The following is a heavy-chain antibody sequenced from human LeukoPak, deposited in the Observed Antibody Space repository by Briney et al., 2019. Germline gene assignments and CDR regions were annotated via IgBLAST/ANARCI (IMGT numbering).Heavy chain of an antibody. CDR3: AKDYNRAYYYGSGFDY. CDR1: GFTFTSYG. Sequence: PGGSLRLSCAASGFTFTSYGMNWVRQAPGKGLEWVAFMRYDGSKKYSADSVKGRFTISRDNSKNTLYLQMNSLRAEDTAVYYCAKDYNRAYYYGSGFDYWGQGTLVTVSS. D-gene: IGHD3-10*01. J-gene: IGHJ4*02. V-gene: IGHV3-30*02. CDR2: MRYDGSKK.